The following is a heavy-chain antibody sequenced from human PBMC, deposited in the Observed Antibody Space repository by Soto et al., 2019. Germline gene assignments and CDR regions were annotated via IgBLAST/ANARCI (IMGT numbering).Heavy chain of an antibody. CDR3: AREGYYSGSGSYSPPRYYGMDV. D-gene: IGHD3-10*01. V-gene: IGHV1-46*01. Sequence: ASVKVSCKASGYTFTSYYMNWVRQAPGQGLEWLGIINPSGGYTTYAQRFLGRVTMTSDTSTSTVHMELGSLTSEDTAVYYCAREGYYSGSGSYSPPRYYGMDVWGQ. J-gene: IGHJ6*02. CDR1: GYTFTSYY. CDR2: INPSGGYT.